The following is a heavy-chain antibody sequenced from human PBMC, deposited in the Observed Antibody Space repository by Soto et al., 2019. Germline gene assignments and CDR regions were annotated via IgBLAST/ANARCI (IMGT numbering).Heavy chain of an antibody. CDR1: GGSISSGDYY. D-gene: IGHD3-22*01. CDR2: IYYSGST. V-gene: IGHV4-30-4*01. CDR3: ARASSMIVVVPTAYGMDV. Sequence: TLSLSCTVSGGSISSGDYYWSWIRQPPGKGLEWIGYIYYSGSTYYNPSLKSRVTISVDTSKNQFSLKLSSVTAADTAVYYCARASSMIVVVPTAYGMDVWGQGTTVTVSS. J-gene: IGHJ6*02.